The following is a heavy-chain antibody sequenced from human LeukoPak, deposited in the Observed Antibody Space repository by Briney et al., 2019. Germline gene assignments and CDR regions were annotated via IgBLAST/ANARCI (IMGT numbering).Heavy chain of an antibody. Sequence: PGGSLRLSCAASGFTFSSYAMSWVRQAPGKGLEWVSAISGSGGSTYYADSVKGRFTISRDNSKNTLCLQMNSLRAEDTAVYYCAKGPAPIAVAGTDYWGQGTLVTVSS. J-gene: IGHJ4*02. V-gene: IGHV3-23*01. CDR2: ISGSGGST. CDR1: GFTFSSYA. CDR3: AKGPAPIAVAGTDY. D-gene: IGHD6-19*01.